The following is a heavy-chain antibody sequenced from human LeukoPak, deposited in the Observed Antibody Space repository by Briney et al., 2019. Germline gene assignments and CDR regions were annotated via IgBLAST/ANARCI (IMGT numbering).Heavy chain of an antibody. V-gene: IGHV3-53*01. CDR3: ARGNYASTGPGALDI. Sequence: PGGSLRLSCAASGFTVSNNYMSRVRQAPGKGLEWVSVMYSGGSTNYADSVKGRFIISRDDSKNILDLQMNSLKAEDTAVYYCARGNYASTGPGALDIWGQGTMVTVSS. D-gene: IGHD3-22*01. CDR1: GFTVSNNY. J-gene: IGHJ3*02. CDR2: MYSGGST.